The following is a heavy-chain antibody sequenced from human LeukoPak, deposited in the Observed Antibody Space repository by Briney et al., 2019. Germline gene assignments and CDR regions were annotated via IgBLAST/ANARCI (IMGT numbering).Heavy chain of an antibody. J-gene: IGHJ4*02. V-gene: IGHV4-61*05. Sequence: SETLSLTCTVSGGSIRISSYYWGWIRQPPGKGLEWIGYIYYSGSTNYNPSLKSRVTISVDTSKNQFSLKLSSVTAADTAVYYCARAKIFRSWSGYDLGTKDQYYFDYWGQGTLVTVSS. CDR2: IYYSGST. D-gene: IGHD5-12*01. CDR3: ARAKIFRSWSGYDLGTKDQYYFDY. CDR1: GGSIRISSYY.